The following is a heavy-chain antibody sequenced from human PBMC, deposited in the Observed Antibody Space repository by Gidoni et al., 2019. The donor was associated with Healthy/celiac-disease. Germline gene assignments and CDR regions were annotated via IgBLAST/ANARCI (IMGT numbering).Heavy chain of an antibody. V-gene: IGHV1-69*01. CDR3: ARGGLVLCLGMDV. J-gene: IGHJ6*02. Sequence: QVQLVQPGAEVKKPGSSVKVSCKASGGTFSSYAISCVRQAPGQGLEWRGGILPMFGTANSAQKFEGRVTITAYESTSTAYMELSSMRSEEAAVYYCARGGLVLCLGMDVWGQGTTVTVSS. D-gene: IGHD3-16*01. CDR1: GGTFSSYA. CDR2: ILPMFGTA.